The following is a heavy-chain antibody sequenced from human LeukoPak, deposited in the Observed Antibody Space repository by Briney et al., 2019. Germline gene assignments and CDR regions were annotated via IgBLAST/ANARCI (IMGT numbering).Heavy chain of an antibody. D-gene: IGHD6-19*01. J-gene: IGHJ4*02. V-gene: IGHV3-33*01. CDR2: IWYDGSNK. Sequence: GGSLRLSCAASGFTFSSYGMHWVRQAPGKGLEWVAVIWYDGSNKYCADSVKGRFTISRDNSKNTLYLQMNSLRAEDTAVYYCARSAYSSGWTPPLDYWGQGTLVTVSS. CDR3: ARSAYSSGWTPPLDY. CDR1: GFTFSSYG.